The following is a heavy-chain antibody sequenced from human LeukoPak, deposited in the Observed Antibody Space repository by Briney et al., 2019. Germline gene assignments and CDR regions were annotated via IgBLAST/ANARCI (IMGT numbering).Heavy chain of an antibody. CDR3: ARASSGYYRLDY. Sequence: PSETLSLTCTVSGGSISSYSWTWIRQPAGKGLEWIGRIYNSGSTNYNPSLRSRVSMSVDTSKNQFSLKLSSVTAADTAVYYCARASSGYYRLDYWGQGALVTVSS. CDR1: GGSISSYS. J-gene: IGHJ4*02. D-gene: IGHD3-22*01. V-gene: IGHV4-4*07. CDR2: IYNSGST.